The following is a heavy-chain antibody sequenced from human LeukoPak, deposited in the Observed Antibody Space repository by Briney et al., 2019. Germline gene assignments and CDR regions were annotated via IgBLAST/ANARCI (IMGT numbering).Heavy chain of an antibody. D-gene: IGHD2-21*01. J-gene: IGHJ4*02. Sequence: GGSLRLSCAASGFTFEEYTMYWVRQVPGKGLEWVGRIRSKANSYATAYAASVKGRFTISRDDSKNTAYLQMNSLKTEDTAVYYCTRPTCCGGDDVWGFDYWGQGTLVTVSS. CDR2: IRSKANSYAT. V-gene: IGHV3-73*01. CDR3: TRPTCCGGDDVWGFDY. CDR1: GFTFEEYT.